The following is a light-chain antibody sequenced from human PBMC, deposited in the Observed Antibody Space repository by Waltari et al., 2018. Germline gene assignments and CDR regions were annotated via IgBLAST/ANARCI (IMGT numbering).Light chain of an antibody. Sequence: EIVLTQSPATLSLSPGDRATLSCRASQSVGRSLSWYQHKPGQPPRLLIYDASTRAAGVQARISGSGSAADFTLTIGSLEPEDFAVYFCLERSNWPPTFGGGTTGEI. CDR1: QSVGRS. J-gene: IGKJ4*01. CDR2: DAS. CDR3: LERSNWPPT. V-gene: IGKV3-11*01.